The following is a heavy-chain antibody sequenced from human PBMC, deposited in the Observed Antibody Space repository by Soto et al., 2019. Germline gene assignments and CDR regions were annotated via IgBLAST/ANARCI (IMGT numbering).Heavy chain of an antibody. CDR2: IANGDNHI. CDR3: ARENGHCTDACNRGAFDI. CDR1: GFTFSEYS. Sequence: EVQVVESGGGLVKPGGSLRLSCAASGFTFSEYSFLWVRQAPGKGLEWLSFIANGDNHIFYSDSVKGRFTISRDNANNSVYLQLNCLRADDSAVYYCARENGHCTDACNRGAFDIWGQGTMVTVSS. V-gene: IGHV3-21*01. D-gene: IGHD2-2*01. J-gene: IGHJ3*02.